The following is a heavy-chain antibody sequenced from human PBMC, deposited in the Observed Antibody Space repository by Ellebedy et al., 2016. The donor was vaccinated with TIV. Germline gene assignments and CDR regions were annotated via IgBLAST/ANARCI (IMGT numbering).Heavy chain of an antibody. CDR1: GFTFSDHY. CDR2: IRSEAYGGTT. D-gene: IGHD1-26*01. Sequence: GESLKISCAASGFTFSDHYMDWVRQAPGKGLEWIGSIRSEAYGGTTEYAPSVKGRFIISRDDSKNSLHLQMSSLKNEDTAVYYCAREVRREWFDPWGQGTLVTVSS. J-gene: IGHJ5*02. V-gene: IGHV3-72*01. CDR3: AREVRREWFDP.